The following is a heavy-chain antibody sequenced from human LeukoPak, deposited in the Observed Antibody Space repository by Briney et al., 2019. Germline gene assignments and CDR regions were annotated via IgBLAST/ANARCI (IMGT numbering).Heavy chain of an antibody. CDR1: GYSISSSTYY. CDR3: ARHAPYYYDSSGYST. CDR2: VYYSGST. D-gene: IGHD3-22*01. V-gene: IGHV4-39*01. Sequence: SEILSLTCTVSGYSISSSTYYWGWIRQPPGKGLEWIGNVYYSGSTYYNPSLKSRVTISVDTSKNQFSLNLSSVTAADTAVYYCARHAPYYYDSSGYSTWGQGTLVTVSS. J-gene: IGHJ4*02.